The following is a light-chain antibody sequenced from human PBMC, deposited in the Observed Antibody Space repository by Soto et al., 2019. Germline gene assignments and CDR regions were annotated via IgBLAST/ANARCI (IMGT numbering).Light chain of an antibody. Sequence: ETVMTQSPATLSVSPGERATLSCRASQSVSSNLAWYQQKPGQAPRLLINGAYTRATGIPARFSGSGSGTESTLTISSLQSEDSAIYYCQQYNDWWTFGQGTKVDIK. J-gene: IGKJ1*01. CDR3: QQYNDWWT. V-gene: IGKV3-15*01. CDR1: QSVSSN. CDR2: GAY.